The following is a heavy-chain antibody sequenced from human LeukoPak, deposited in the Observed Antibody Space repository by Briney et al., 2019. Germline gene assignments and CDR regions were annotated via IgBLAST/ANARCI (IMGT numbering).Heavy chain of an antibody. Sequence: GGSLRLSCAASGFTFSSYEMNWVREAPGKGLEWVPYISSSGSTIYYADSVKGRFTISRDNAKNSLYLQMNSLRAEDTAVYYCARPPRGYSYTFDYWGQGTLVTVSS. CDR3: ARPPRGYSYTFDY. CDR1: GFTFSSYE. CDR2: ISSSGSTI. J-gene: IGHJ4*02. D-gene: IGHD5-18*01. V-gene: IGHV3-48*03.